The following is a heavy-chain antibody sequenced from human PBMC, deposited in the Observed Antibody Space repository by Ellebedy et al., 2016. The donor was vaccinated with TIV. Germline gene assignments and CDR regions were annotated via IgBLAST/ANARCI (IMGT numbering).Heavy chain of an antibody. D-gene: IGHD3-22*01. CDR3: AKEVGDDSSTYYPSY. CDR1: GFTFSNYG. V-gene: IGHV3-30*18. Sequence: GESLKISCAASGFTFSNYGMHWVRQAPGKGLEWVAVISKDGTYKYYPDSVKGRFTISRENSKNPVYLPMNSLRAEDTAVYYCAKEVGDDSSTYYPSYWGQGILVTVSS. J-gene: IGHJ4*02. CDR2: ISKDGTYK.